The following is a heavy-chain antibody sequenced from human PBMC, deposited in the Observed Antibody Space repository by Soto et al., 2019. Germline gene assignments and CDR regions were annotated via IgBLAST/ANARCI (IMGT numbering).Heavy chain of an antibody. V-gene: IGHV1-69*08. D-gene: IGHD6-13*01. CDR1: GGTFSSYT. CDR2: IIPILGIA. J-gene: IGHJ4*02. Sequence: QVQLVQSGAEVKKPGSSVKVSCKASGGTFSSYTISWVRQAPGQGLEWMGRIIPILGIANYAQKFQGRVRITAXXSXSSXYMELSRLRSEDTAVYACARETQQLVEGGLDYFVYGGQGTLVTVSS. CDR3: ARETQQLVEGGLDYFVY.